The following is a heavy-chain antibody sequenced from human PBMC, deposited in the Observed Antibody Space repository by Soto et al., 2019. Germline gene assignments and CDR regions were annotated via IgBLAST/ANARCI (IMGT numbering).Heavy chain of an antibody. CDR1: GFTFSSYS. J-gene: IGHJ6*02. D-gene: IGHD2-8*01. CDR3: ARYCTNGVCFHYYYYGMDV. CDR2: ISSSSSYI. Sequence: GGSLRLSCAASGFTFSSYSMNWVRQAPGKGLEWVSSISSSSSYIYYADSVKGRFTTSRDNAKNSLYLQMNSLRAEDTAVYYCARYCTNGVCFHYYYYGMDVWGQGTTVTVSS. V-gene: IGHV3-21*01.